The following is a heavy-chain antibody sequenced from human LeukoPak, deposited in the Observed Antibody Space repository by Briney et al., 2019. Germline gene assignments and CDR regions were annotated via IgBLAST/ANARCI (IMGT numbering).Heavy chain of an antibody. J-gene: IGHJ3*02. CDR1: GFTFDDYA. Sequence: GGSLRLSCAASGFTFDDYAMHWVRQAPGKGLEWVSGISWNSGSIGYADSVKGRFTISRDNAKNSLYLQMNSLRAEDTALYYCAKVSRVGYCSGGSCYWSAFDIWGQGTMVTVSS. CDR2: ISWNSGSI. D-gene: IGHD2-15*01. V-gene: IGHV3-9*01. CDR3: AKVSRVGYCSGGSCYWSAFDI.